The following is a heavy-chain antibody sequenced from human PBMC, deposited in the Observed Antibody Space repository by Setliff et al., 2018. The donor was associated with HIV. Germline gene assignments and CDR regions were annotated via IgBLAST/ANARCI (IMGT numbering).Heavy chain of an antibody. Sequence: GGSLRLSCAASGFAFSSHQMSWVRQAPGKGLEWVAKIRQDGTDKYYVDSVKGRFNILRDDSKKTVDPQMNSLRAEDTAIYYCARDWRSGYDLNFDYWGQGTLVTVSS. V-gene: IGHV3-7*01. CDR1: GFAFSSHQ. J-gene: IGHJ4*02. D-gene: IGHD5-12*01. CDR2: IRQDGTDK. CDR3: ARDWRSGYDLNFDY.